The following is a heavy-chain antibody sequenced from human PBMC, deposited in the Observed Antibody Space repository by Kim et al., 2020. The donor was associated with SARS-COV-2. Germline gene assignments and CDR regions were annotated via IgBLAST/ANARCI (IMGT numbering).Heavy chain of an antibody. V-gene: IGHV4-34*01. CDR1: GGSFSGYY. J-gene: IGHJ6*02. CDR2: INHSGST. Sequence: SETLSLTCAVYGGSFSGYYWSWIRQPPGKGLEWIGEINHSGSTNYNPSLKSRVTISVDTSKNQFSLKLSSVTAADTAVYYCARGPMYSSSSLGPQNFRYYYYGMDVWGQGTTVTVSS. CDR3: ARGPMYSSSSLGPQNFRYYYYGMDV. D-gene: IGHD6-6*01.